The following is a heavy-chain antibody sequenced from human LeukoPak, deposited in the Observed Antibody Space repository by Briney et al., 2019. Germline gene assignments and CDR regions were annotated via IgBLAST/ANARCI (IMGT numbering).Heavy chain of an antibody. CDR1: GGSISSSSYY. V-gene: IGHV4-39*01. J-gene: IGHJ4*02. CDR2: IYYSGST. D-gene: IGHD1-1*01. Sequence: PSETLSLTCTVSGGSISSSSYYWGWLRQPPGKGLEWIGSIYYSGSTYYNPSLKSRVTISVDTSKNQFSLKLSSVTAADTAVYYCARQDWNDGPPLMRWGQGTLVTVSS. CDR3: ARQDWNDGPPLMR.